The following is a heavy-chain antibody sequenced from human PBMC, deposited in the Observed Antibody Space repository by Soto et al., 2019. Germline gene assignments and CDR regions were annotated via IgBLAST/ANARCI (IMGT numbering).Heavy chain of an antibody. CDR1: GGTFSSYA. Sequence: SVKVSCKASGGTFSSYAISWVRQAPGQGLEWMGGIIPIFGTANYAQKFQGRVTITADESTSTAYMELSSLRSEDTAVYYCASVRDGYNINYFDYWGQGTLVTVSS. V-gene: IGHV1-69*13. CDR3: ASVRDGYNINYFDY. D-gene: IGHD5-12*01. J-gene: IGHJ4*02. CDR2: IIPIFGTA.